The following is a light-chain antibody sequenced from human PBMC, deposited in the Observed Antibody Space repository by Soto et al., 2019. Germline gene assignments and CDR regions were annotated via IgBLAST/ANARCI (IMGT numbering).Light chain of an antibody. J-gene: IGLJ2*01. CDR2: AND. CDR3: SAWDDSLNGHLV. V-gene: IGLV1-44*01. Sequence: QTVVTQPPSASGAPGQTVTISCSGSTSNIGSHSVNWYRQLPGTAPKVVMFANDERPSGVPDRISGSKSGTSASLVISGLPFEDEGDYYCSAWDDSLNGHLVFGGGTKLTVL. CDR1: TSNIGSHS.